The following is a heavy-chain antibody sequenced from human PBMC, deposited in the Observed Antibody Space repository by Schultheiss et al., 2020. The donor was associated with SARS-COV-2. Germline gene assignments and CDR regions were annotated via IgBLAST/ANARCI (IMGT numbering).Heavy chain of an antibody. J-gene: IGHJ4*02. CDR1: GFTFSSYA. V-gene: IGHV3-30*01. Sequence: GGSLRLSCAASGFTFSSYAMHWVRQAPGKGLEWVAVISYDGSNKYYADSVKGRFTISRDNSKNTLYLQMNSLRAEYTAVYYCARGFTVTNRPFDYWGQGTLVTVSS. CDR3: ARGFTVTNRPFDY. D-gene: IGHD4-17*01. CDR2: ISYDGSNK.